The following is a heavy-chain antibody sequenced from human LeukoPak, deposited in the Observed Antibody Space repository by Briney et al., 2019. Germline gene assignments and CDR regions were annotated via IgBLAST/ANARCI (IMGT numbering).Heavy chain of an antibody. J-gene: IGHJ4*02. V-gene: IGHV3-30*18. CDR3: AKDTLGDPGDY. CDR1: GFTFSSYG. CDR2: ISYDGSNK. Sequence: GGSLRLSCAASGFTFSSYGMHWVRQAPGKGLEWVAVISYDGSNKYYADSVKGRFTISRDNSKNTLYLQMNSLRAEDTAVYLCAKDTLGDPGDYWGQGTLVTVSS.